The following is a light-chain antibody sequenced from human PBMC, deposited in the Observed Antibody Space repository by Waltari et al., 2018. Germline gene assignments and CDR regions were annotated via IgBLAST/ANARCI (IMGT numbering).Light chain of an antibody. CDR3: QQSSSTPPWT. J-gene: IGKJ1*01. V-gene: IGKV1-39*01. CDR1: QTISSY. Sequence: DIQMTQSPSSLSASVGDRVTITCRASQTISSYLNWYQQKPGKAPNLRIYTASSLQSGVPSRFSGSGSGTDFTLTISSLQPEDFATYYCQQSSSTPPWTFGQGTKVEIK. CDR2: TAS.